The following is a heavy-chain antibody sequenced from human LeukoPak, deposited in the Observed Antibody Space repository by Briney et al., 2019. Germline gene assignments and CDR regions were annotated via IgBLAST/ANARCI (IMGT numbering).Heavy chain of an antibody. J-gene: IGHJ5*02. CDR1: GFTFSSYA. CDR3: ARATNGVCYT. Sequence: GGSLRLSCVASGFTFSSYAMSWVRQAPGKGLEWVSSISSSSSYIYYADSVKGRFTISRDNAKNSLYLQMNSLRAEDTAVYYCARATNGVCYTWGQGTLVTVSS. V-gene: IGHV3-21*01. D-gene: IGHD2-8*01. CDR2: ISSSSSYI.